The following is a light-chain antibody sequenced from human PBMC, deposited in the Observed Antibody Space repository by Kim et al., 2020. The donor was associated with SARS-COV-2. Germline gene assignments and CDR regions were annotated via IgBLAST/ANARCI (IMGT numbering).Light chain of an antibody. CDR2: AAS. Sequence: GDRVTITCRASQTISTYLNWYQQKPGKAPNLLIYAASNLRSGVPSRFSGSGSGTDLTLTITSLQPEDFATYYCQQNYITPWTFGQGTKVDIK. J-gene: IGKJ1*01. CDR1: QTISTY. V-gene: IGKV1-39*01. CDR3: QQNYITPWT.